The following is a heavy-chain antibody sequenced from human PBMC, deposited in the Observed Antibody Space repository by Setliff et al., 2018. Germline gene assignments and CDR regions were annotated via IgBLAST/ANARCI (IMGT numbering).Heavy chain of an antibody. CDR1: GDSISSRTYY. V-gene: IGHV4-61*09. J-gene: IGHJ6*03. CDR3: ARMSGFLYMDV. CDR2: IYTSWST. Sequence: PSETLSLTCTVSGDSISSRTYYWSWIRQPAGKGLEWIGHIYTSWSTIYNPSLKGRLTISLDTSKNQFSLNLSSVTAADTAVYYCARMSGFLYMDVWGKGTTVTVSS. D-gene: IGHD3-3*01.